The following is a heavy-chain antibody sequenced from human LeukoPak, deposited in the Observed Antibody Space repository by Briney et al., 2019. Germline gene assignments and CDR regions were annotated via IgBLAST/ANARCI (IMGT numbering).Heavy chain of an antibody. J-gene: IGHJ4*02. Sequence: SETLSLTCTVSGGSISSYYWSWIRQPPGKGLEWIGYIYYSGSTNYNPSLKSRVTISVDTSKNQFSLKLSSVTAADTAVYYCARHEKLGQFDYWGQGTLVTVSS. V-gene: IGHV4-59*01. CDR2: IYYSGST. D-gene: IGHD3-10*01. CDR1: GGSISSYY. CDR3: ARHEKLGQFDY.